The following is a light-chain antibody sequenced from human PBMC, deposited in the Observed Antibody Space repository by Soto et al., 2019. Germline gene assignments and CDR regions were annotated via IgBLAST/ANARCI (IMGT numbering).Light chain of an antibody. CDR2: GNS. CDR3: QSYDSSLSGFYV. J-gene: IGLJ1*01. Sequence: QSALTQPLSVSGAPGQRGTISCTGSSSNIGAGYDVHWYQQLPGTAPKLLIYGNSNRPSGVPDRFSGSKSGTSASLAITGLQAEDEADYYCQSYDSSLSGFYVFGTGTKVTVL. V-gene: IGLV1-40*01. CDR1: SSNIGAGYD.